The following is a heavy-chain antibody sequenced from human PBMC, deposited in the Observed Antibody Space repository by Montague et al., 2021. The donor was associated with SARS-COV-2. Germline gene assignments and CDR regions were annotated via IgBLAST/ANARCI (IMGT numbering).Heavy chain of an antibody. CDR3: VRYSGWFYFDF. D-gene: IGHD6-19*01. J-gene: IGHJ4*02. Sequence: CAISGDSVVELRRRSEEHTSELQSQLKLVGRPCFKKKRYSDYAPXVRGRLTVNPDASKNEFSLELNYVTPEDTAVYYCVRYSGWFYFDFWGQGTLVTVSS. CDR1: GDSVVELRRR. CDR2: PCFKKKRYS. V-gene: IGHV6-1*01.